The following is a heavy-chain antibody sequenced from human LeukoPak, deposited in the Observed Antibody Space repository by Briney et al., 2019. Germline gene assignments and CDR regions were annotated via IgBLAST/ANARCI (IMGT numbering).Heavy chain of an antibody. D-gene: IGHD6-13*01. Sequence: SQTLSLTCTVSGGSISSGGYYWSWIRQPPGKGLEWIGYIYHSGSTYYNPSLKSRVTISVDRSKNQFSLKLSSVTAADTAVYYCARGLDSSWYDYWGQGTLVTVS. CDR1: GGSISSGGYY. CDR2: IYHSGST. J-gene: IGHJ4*02. V-gene: IGHV4-30-2*01. CDR3: ARGLDSSWYDY.